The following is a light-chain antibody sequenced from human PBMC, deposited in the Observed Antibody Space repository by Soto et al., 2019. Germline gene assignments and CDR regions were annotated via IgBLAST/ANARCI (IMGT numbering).Light chain of an antibody. CDR1: SSDVGTYNY. CDR3: CSYAGSTSYV. CDR2: DVS. V-gene: IGLV2-11*01. J-gene: IGLJ1*01. Sequence: QSVLTQPRSVSGSPGQSVTISCTGTSSDVGTYNYVSWYQQHPGKAPKVMIYDVSERPSGVPDRFSGSKSGNTASLTISGLQAEDEADYYCCSYAGSTSYVFGTGTKLTVL.